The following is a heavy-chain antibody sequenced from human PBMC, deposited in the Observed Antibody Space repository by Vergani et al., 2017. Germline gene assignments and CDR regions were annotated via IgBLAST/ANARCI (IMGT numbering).Heavy chain of an antibody. D-gene: IGHD6-13*01. CDR1: GYTFTGYY. J-gene: IGHJ5*02. Sequence: QVQLVQSGAEVKKPGASVKVSCKASGYTFTGYYMHWVRQAPGQGLEWMGWINPNSGGTNYAQKFQGRVTMTRDTSISTAYMELSRLRSDDTAVYYCARVIAAAGTGNNWFDPWGQGTLVTVSS. CDR2: INPNSGGT. CDR3: ARVIAAAGTGNNWFDP. V-gene: IGHV1-2*02.